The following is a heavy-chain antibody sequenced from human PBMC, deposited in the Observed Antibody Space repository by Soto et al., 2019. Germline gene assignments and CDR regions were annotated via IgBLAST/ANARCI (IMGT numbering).Heavy chain of an antibody. J-gene: IGHJ5*02. Sequence: SETLSLTCTVSGDSISTYYWSWIRQPPGKGLEWIAYIYYTGNTYYNPSLKSRVTISMDTPKNQFSLKLSSVTAADTAVYYCARYYYDSSGYYYGWFDPWGQGTLVTVSS. V-gene: IGHV4-59*01. D-gene: IGHD3-22*01. CDR1: GDSISTYY. CDR2: IYYTGNT. CDR3: ARYYYDSSGYYYGWFDP.